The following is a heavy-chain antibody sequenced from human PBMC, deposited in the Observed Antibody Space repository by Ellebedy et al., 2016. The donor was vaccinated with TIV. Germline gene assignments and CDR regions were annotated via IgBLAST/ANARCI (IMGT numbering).Heavy chain of an antibody. V-gene: IGHV1-69*13. D-gene: IGHD6-19*01. CDR2: ITPIFGRA. Sequence: ASVKVSXXASGGIFSTYGINWVRQAPGQGLEWMGGITPIFGRANYAQKFQGRVIITADESTTPAYMELSSLRFEDTAVYYCARGWTVAGSPDPSFFWGQGTLVTVSS. J-gene: IGHJ4*02. CDR3: ARGWTVAGSPDPSFF. CDR1: GGIFSTYG.